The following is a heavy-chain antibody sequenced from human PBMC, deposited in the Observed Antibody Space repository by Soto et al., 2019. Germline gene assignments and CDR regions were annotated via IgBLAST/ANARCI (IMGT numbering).Heavy chain of an antibody. Sequence: QAQLVQSEAAVKKPGASVKVSCKASGYILISYGISWVRQAPGQGLEWMGGLSAYSGNTNYAEKVQGRVTMTTDTSTNTAYMELMSLTSDDTAVYYCARYTSVEVGGYYFDLWGQGTLVTVSS. CDR1: GYILISYG. V-gene: IGHV1-18*01. J-gene: IGHJ4*02. D-gene: IGHD2-21*01. CDR3: ARYTSVEVGGYYFDL. CDR2: LSAYSGNT.